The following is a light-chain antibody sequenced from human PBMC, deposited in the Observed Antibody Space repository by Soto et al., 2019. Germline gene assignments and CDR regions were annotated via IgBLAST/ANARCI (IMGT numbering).Light chain of an antibody. CDR1: SSDVGGYNY. Sequence: QSVLTQPASVSGSPGQSITISCTGTSSDVGGYNYVSWYQQHPGKAPKFMIYDVSSRPSGVSNRFSGSKSGNTASLTISGLQAEDEADYYCCSYTTSNTRQIVFGTGTKVPVL. CDR3: CSYTTSNTRQIV. V-gene: IGLV2-14*03. J-gene: IGLJ1*01. CDR2: DVS.